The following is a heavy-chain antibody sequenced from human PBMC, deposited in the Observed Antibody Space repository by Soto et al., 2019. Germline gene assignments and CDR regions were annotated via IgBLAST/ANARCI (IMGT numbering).Heavy chain of an antibody. D-gene: IGHD1-1*01. CDR3: ARDLNWNDSDDAFDI. V-gene: IGHV4-59*01. Sequence: QVQLQESGPGLVKPSETLSLTCTVSCGSISSYYWSWIRQPPGKVLEWIGYIYYSGSTNYNPSLKSRVTISVDTSKNQFSLKLSSVTAADTAVYYCARDLNWNDSDDAFDIWGQGTMVTVSS. CDR1: CGSISSYY. J-gene: IGHJ3*02. CDR2: IYYSGST.